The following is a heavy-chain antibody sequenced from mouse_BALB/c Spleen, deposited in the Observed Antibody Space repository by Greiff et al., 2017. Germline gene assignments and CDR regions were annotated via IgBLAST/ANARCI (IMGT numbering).Heavy chain of an antibody. CDR1: GYTFTSYW. D-gene: IGHD1-2*01. CDR2: IYPGSGST. Sequence: LQQPGSELVRPGASVKLSCKASGYTFTSYWMHWVKQRPGQGLEWIGNIYPGSGSTTYDEKFKSKVTLTVDTSSSTAYMQSSSLTSEDSAVYYWTGAEYYGYGVAYWGQGTLVTVAA. V-gene: IGHV1S22*01. CDR3: TGAEYYGYGVAY. J-gene: IGHJ3*01.